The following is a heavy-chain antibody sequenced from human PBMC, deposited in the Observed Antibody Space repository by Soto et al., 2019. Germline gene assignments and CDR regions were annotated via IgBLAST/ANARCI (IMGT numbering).Heavy chain of an antibody. CDR1: GYAFSNND. CDR2: MNPNSGNG. CDR3: ARMATSGTLNWFDP. J-gene: IGHJ5*02. V-gene: IGHV1-8*01. Sequence: QVQLVQSGAEVKKPGASVKVSCQASGYAFSNNDISWVRQGTGQGLEWMGWMNPNSGNGGYAQKFQGGVPMTSDTSTSPADMELSSLTSDDTAIYYCARMATSGTLNWFDPWGQGTLVTVSS.